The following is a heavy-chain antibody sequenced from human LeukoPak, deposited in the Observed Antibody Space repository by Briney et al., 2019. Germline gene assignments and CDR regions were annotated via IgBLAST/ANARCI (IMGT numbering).Heavy chain of an antibody. CDR3: AKDARRTFGLSSGLYRGSYYFDY. J-gene: IGHJ4*02. V-gene: IGHV3-23*01. CDR1: GFTFSSYG. D-gene: IGHD6-19*01. Sequence: PGGSLRLSCAASGFTFSSYGMSWVRQAPGKWLEWVSAISGSGGSTYYADSVKRRFTISRDNSKNTLYLQMNSLRAEDTAVYYCAKDARRTFGLSSGLYRGSYYFDYWGQGTLVTVSS. CDR2: ISGSGGST.